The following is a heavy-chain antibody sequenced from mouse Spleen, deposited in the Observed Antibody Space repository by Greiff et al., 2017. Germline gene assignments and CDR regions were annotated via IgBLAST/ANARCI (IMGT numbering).Heavy chain of an antibody. Sequence: QVQLQQSGAELVRPGTSVKVSCKASGYAFTNYLIEWVKQRPGQGLEWIGVINPGSGGTNYNEKFKGKATLTADKSSSTAYMQLSSLTSDDSAVYFCARSITTATFAYWGQGTLVTVSA. CDR2: INPGSGGT. CDR1: GYAFTNYL. CDR3: ARSITTATFAY. D-gene: IGHD1-2*01. V-gene: IGHV1-54*01. J-gene: IGHJ3*01.